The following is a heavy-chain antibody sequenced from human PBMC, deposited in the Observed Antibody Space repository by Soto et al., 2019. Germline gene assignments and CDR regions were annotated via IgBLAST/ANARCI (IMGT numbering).Heavy chain of an antibody. Sequence: EVQLLESGGGLVQPGGSLRLSCAASGFTFSSYAMSWVRQAPGKGLEWVSAISGSGGSTYYADSVKGRFTISRDNSKNTLYLQMNRLRAEDTAVYYCAKSDIVLMVYAMAANWYFDLWGRGTLVTVSS. CDR1: GFTFSSYA. J-gene: IGHJ2*01. V-gene: IGHV3-23*01. CDR2: ISGSGGST. CDR3: AKSDIVLMVYAMAANWYFDL. D-gene: IGHD2-8*01.